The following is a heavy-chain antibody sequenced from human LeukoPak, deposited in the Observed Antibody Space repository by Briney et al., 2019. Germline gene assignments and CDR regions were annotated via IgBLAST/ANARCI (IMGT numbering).Heavy chain of an antibody. CDR2: ISYDGSNK. D-gene: IGHD2-15*01. J-gene: IGHJ4*02. V-gene: IGHV3-30-3*01. CDR1: GFTFSSYG. Sequence: GGSLRLSCAASGFTFSSYGMHWVRQAPGKGLEWVAVISYDGSNKYYADSVKGRFTISRDNSKNTLYLQMNSLRAEDTAVYYCARDERDAATLLDYWGQGTLVTVSS. CDR3: ARDERDAATLLDY.